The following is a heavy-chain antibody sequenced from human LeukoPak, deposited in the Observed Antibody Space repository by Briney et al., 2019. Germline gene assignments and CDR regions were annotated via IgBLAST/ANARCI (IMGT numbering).Heavy chain of an antibody. V-gene: IGHV1-18*01. CDR1: GYPFNTYG. CDR2: ISTYNGNT. CDR3: ARSYYYGSSMVYQY. J-gene: IGHJ4*02. D-gene: IGHD3-22*01. Sequence: ASVKVSCKASGYPFNTYGISWVRQAPGQGLEWMGWISTYNGNTNYEQKLKGRVTMTTDTSTSTAYMELRSLRSDDTAVYYCARSYYYGSSMVYQYWGQGTVVTVSS.